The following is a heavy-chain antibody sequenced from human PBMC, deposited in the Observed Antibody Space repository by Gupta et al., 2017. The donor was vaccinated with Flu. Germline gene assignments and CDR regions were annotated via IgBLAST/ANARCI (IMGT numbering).Heavy chain of an antibody. CDR3: AKDVDTAMAGYFDY. CDR2: GST. Sequence: GSTYYADSVKGRFTISRDNSKNTLYLQMNSLRAEDTAVYYCAKDVDTAMAGYFDYWGQGTLVTVSS. D-gene: IGHD5-18*01. J-gene: IGHJ4*02. V-gene: IGHV3-23*01.